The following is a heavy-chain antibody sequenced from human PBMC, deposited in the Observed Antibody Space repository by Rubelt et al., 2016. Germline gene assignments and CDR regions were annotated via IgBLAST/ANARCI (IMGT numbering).Heavy chain of an antibody. D-gene: IGHD1-14*01. V-gene: IGHV3-30*02. CDR3: ASNQRGADIWFDP. Sequence: GGDVAQPGGSLRLSCAASGFTFSSYGMHWVRQAPGKGLEWVAFIRNDGSNDYYADPVKGRFTISRDNSKNTLYLQMNSLRVEDTAVYYCASNQRGADIWFDPWGQGTLVTVSS. CDR2: IRNDGSND. J-gene: IGHJ5*02. CDR1: GFTFSSYG.